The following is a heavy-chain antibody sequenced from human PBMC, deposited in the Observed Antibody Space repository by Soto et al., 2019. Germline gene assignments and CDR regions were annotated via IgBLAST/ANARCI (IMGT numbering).Heavy chain of an antibody. CDR1: GFTFRSYA. CDR3: GKDTAVSGTFVVTFDS. V-gene: IGHV3-23*04. CDR2: ISGSGGSA. Sequence: EVQLVESGGGLVQPGGSLRLSCAASGFTFRSYAMSWVRQAPGKGLEWVSSISGSGGSAFYVDSVKGRFTISRDNSKNTLQLQMNSLRADDTAIYYCGKDTAVSGTFVVTFDSWGQGSLVTVSS. J-gene: IGHJ4*02. D-gene: IGHD6-19*01.